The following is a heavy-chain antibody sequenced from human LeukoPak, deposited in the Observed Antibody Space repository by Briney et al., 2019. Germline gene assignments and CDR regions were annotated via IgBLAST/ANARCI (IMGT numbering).Heavy chain of an antibody. CDR3: ARFPDCTNGVCPPA. D-gene: IGHD2-8*01. CDR2: MNPNKGNT. CDR1: GYTFTRYD. Sequence: GASVKVSRKASGYTFTRYDINTVRQAPGQGLEWMGWMNPNKGNTDYAQKFQGRVTMTRTTSISTAYMELNSLRCKDKALYYCARFPDCTNGVCPPAWGQGTLVTVSS. V-gene: IGHV1-8*01. J-gene: IGHJ4*02.